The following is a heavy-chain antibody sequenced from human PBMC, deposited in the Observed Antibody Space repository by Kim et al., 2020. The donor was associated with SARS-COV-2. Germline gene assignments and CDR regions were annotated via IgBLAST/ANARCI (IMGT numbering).Heavy chain of an antibody. D-gene: IGHD3-22*01. CDR2: INAGNGNT. Sequence: ASVKVSCKASGYTFTSYAMHWVRQAPGQRLEWMGWINAGNGNTKYSQKFQGRVTITRDTSASTAYMELSSLRSEDTAVYYCARALYYYDSSGYYYGYFDYWGQGTLVTVSS. V-gene: IGHV1-3*01. CDR3: ARALYYYDSSGYYYGYFDY. J-gene: IGHJ4*02. CDR1: GYTFTSYA.